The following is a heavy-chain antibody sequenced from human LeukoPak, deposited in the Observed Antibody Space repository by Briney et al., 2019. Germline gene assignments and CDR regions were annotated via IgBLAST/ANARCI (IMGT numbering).Heavy chain of an antibody. CDR3: TTGPFSYYDFWSGYPLFPTDY. J-gene: IGHJ4*02. Sequence: GGSLRLSCAASGFTFSNAWMSWVRQAPGKGLEWVGRIKSKTDGGTTDYAAPVKGRFTISRDDSKNTLYLQMNSLKTEDTAVYYCTTGPFSYYDFWSGYPLFPTDYWGQGTLVTVSS. CDR2: IKSKTDGGTT. D-gene: IGHD3-3*01. CDR1: GFTFSNAW. V-gene: IGHV3-15*01.